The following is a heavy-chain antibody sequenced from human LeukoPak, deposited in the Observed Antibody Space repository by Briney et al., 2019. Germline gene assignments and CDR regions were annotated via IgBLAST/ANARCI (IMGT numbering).Heavy chain of an antibody. CDR1: GGSISRYY. J-gene: IGHJ5*01. CDR2: IFYSGST. V-gene: IGHV4-59*01. D-gene: IGHD3-10*01. Sequence: PSETLSLTCTVSGGSISRYYWTWIRQSAGKGLEWIGYIFYSGSTNYSPSLKSRVTISVDTSNNQFSLQLRSVTAADTAIYYCARGRARDGSFPWLDSWGQGTLVTVFS. CDR3: ARGRARDGSFPWLDS.